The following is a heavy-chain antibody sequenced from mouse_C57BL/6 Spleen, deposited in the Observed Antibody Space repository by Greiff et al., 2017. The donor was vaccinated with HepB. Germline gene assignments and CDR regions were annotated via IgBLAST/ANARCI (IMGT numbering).Heavy chain of an antibody. Sequence: VQLQQSGPELVKPGASVKISCKASGYAFSSSWMNWVKQRPGKGLEWIGRIYPGDGDTNYNGKFKGKATLTADKSSSTAYMQLSSLTSKDSAVYFCAVYYYSSSAYWGQGTTLTVSS. CDR2: IYPGDGDT. D-gene: IGHD1-1*01. J-gene: IGHJ2*01. CDR3: AVYYYSSSAY. V-gene: IGHV1-82*01. CDR1: GYAFSSSW.